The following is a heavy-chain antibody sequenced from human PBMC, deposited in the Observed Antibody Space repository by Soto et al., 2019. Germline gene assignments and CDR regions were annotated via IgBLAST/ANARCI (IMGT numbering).Heavy chain of an antibody. J-gene: IGHJ6*02. V-gene: IGHV4-34*01. D-gene: IGHD6-13*01. Sequence: KTSETLSLTCAVYGGSFSGYYWSWIRQPPGKGLEWIGEINHSGSTNYNPSLKSRVTISVDTSKNQFSLKLSSVTAADTAVYYCARGKGSSWYYYYYGMDVWGQGTTVTV. CDR1: GGSFSGYY. CDR3: ARGKGSSWYYYYYGMDV. CDR2: INHSGST.